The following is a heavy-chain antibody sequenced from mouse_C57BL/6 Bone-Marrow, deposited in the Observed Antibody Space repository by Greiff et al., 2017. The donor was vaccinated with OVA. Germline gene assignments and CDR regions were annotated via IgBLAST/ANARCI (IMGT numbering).Heavy chain of an antibody. CDR3: ARKAY. Sequence: QVQLKQSGAELVRPGTSVKVSCKASGYAFTNYLIEWVKQRPGPGLEWIGVINPGCGGTNSNEKFKGKATLTADKSSSTAYMQLSSLTSADSAVYFCARKAYWGQGTLVTVSA. CDR2: INPGCGGT. V-gene: IGHV1-54*01. J-gene: IGHJ3*01. CDR1: GYAFTNYL.